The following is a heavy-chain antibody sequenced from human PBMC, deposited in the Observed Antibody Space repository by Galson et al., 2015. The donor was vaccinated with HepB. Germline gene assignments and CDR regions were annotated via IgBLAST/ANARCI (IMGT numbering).Heavy chain of an antibody. J-gene: IGHJ3*02. D-gene: IGHD2-2*02. V-gene: IGHV1-18*01. CDR1: GYTFTNYG. Sequence: VKVSCKASGYTFTNYGISWVRQAPGQGLEWMGWTSAYNGATNYAQKLQGRVTMTTDTSTSAAYMELRSLRSDDTAVYYCARDRYCSSTSCYTAHFDIWGQGTMVTVSS. CDR3: ARDRYCSSTSCYTAHFDI. CDR2: TSAYNGAT.